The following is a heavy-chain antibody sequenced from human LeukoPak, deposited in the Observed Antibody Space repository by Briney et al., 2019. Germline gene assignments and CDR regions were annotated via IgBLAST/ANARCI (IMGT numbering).Heavy chain of an antibody. Sequence: PSETLSLTCAVYGGSFSGYYWSWIRQPPGKGLEWIGEISHSGSTNYNPSLESRVTISVDTSKNQFSLKLSSVTAAGTAVYYCARGPGPNRIWGQGTLVTVSS. D-gene: IGHD1-14*01. CDR2: ISHSGST. J-gene: IGHJ4*02. CDR3: ARGPGPNRI. CDR1: GGSFSGYY. V-gene: IGHV4-34*01.